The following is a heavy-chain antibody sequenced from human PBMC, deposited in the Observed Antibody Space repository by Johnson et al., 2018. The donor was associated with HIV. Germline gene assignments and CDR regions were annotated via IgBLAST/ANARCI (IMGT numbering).Heavy chain of an antibody. Sequence: EVQLVESGGGLVQPGGSRRLSCEASGFTFSSYWMNWVRQAPGQGLEWVANINQDGSEIYYVDSVKGRFTISRDNAKKSLHLQMNSPRAEDTAVYYCGGWNYALDIWGQGTMVTVSS. CDR3: GGWNYALDI. CDR2: INQDGSEI. V-gene: IGHV3-7*05. CDR1: GFTFSSYW. D-gene: IGHD1-7*01. J-gene: IGHJ3*02.